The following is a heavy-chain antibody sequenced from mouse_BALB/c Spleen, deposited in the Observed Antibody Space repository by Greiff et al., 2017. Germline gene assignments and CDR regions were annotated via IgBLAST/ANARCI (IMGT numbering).Heavy chain of an antibody. CDR1: GYTFTSYW. Sequence: VQLQQSGAELARPGASVKLSCKASGYTFTSYWMQWVKQRPGQGLEWIGAIYPGDGDTRYTQKFKGKATLTADKSSSTAYMQLSSLASEDSAVYYCARFYLPSEAMDYWGQGTSVTVSS. J-gene: IGHJ4*01. CDR2: IYPGDGDT. CDR3: ARFYLPSEAMDY. V-gene: IGHV1-87*01. D-gene: IGHD1-1*01.